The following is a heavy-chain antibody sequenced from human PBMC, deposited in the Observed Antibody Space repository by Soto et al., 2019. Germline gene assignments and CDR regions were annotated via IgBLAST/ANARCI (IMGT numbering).Heavy chain of an antibody. J-gene: IGHJ4*02. CDR1: GYTFTNYG. CDR2: ISASNGNT. Sequence: QVQLVQSGAEVKKPGASVKVSCKASGYTFTNYGINWVRQAPGQGLEWMGWISASNGNTNYAQRVQGRVTMTTDTXTRTGYMELRSLRSADTAVYYCARSQSGDYEGCGYWGQGTLVTVSS. D-gene: IGHD4-17*01. V-gene: IGHV1-18*01. CDR3: ARSQSGDYEGCGY.